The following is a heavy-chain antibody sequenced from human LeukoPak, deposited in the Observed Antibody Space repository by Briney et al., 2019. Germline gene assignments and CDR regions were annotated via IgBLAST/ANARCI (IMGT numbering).Heavy chain of an antibody. J-gene: IGHJ5*02. D-gene: IGHD3-22*01. V-gene: IGHV1-18*01. CDR3: ARLDFYDSSRYESWFDP. Sequence: ASVIVSCKTSGYNFNNYGISWVRQAPGQGLEWMGWISVYNGNKNYAQNLQGRVSMTADPSTSTAYMELTSLKSDDTAVYYCARLDFYDSSRYESWFDPWGQGTLVTVSS. CDR1: GYNFNNYG. CDR2: ISVYNGNK.